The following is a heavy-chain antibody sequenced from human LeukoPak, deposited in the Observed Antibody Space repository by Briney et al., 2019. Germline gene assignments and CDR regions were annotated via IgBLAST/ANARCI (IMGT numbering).Heavy chain of an antibody. V-gene: IGHV1-18*01. CDR2: ISAYNGNT. CDR1: GGTFSSYG. Sequence: ASVKVSCKASGGTFSSYGISWVRQAPGQGLEWMGWISAYNGNTNYAQRLQGRVTMTTDTSTSTAYMELRSLRSDDTAVYYCARAVVVVPAAMDPKDLNEYYYYMDVWGKGTTVTVSS. D-gene: IGHD2-2*01. CDR3: ARAVVVVPAAMDPKDLNEYYYYMDV. J-gene: IGHJ6*03.